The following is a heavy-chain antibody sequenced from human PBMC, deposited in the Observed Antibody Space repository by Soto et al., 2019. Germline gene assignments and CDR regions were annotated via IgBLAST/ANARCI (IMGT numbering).Heavy chain of an antibody. CDR1: GGSISSSSYY. Sequence: QLQLQESGPGLVKPSETLSLTCAVSGGSISSSSYYWGWIRQPPGKGLEGIGSIYYSGSTYYTPSLQSRVAISVDTSNNQFSLKLNSVTAADTAVYYCARRTVNIRTFYSGLKTHCFDYWGQGTLVTVSS. CDR2: IYYSGST. D-gene: IGHD6-19*01. V-gene: IGHV4-39*01. J-gene: IGHJ4*02. CDR3: ARRTVNIRTFYSGLKTHCFDY.